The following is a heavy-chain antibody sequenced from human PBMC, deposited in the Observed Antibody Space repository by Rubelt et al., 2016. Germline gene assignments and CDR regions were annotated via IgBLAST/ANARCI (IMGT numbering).Heavy chain of an antibody. CDR3: ARDQGWGY. V-gene: IGHV1-18*01. Sequence: GRQAPGQGLEWMGWISAYNGNTNYAQKLQGRVTMTTDTSTSTAYMELRSLRSDDTAVYYCARDQGWGYWGQGTLVTVSS. D-gene: IGHD3-16*01. J-gene: IGHJ4*02. CDR2: ISAYNGNT.